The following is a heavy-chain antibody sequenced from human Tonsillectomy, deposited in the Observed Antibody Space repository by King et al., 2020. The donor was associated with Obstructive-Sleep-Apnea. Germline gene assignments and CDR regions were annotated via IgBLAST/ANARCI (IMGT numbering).Heavy chain of an antibody. Sequence: EVQLVESGGGLVKPGGSLRLSCVVSGFTFSNAWMSWVRQAPGKGLEWVGRIKRKIDGETTDYAAPVKGRFTISRDDSKTTLYLQMNSLKTEDTAVYYCIRRPDYWGQGTLVIVSS. J-gene: IGHJ4*02. CDR2: IKRKIDGETT. CDR1: GFTFSNAW. V-gene: IGHV3-15*01. CDR3: IRRPDY.